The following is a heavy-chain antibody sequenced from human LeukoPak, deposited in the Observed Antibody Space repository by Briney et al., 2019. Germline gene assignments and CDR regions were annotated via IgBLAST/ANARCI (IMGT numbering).Heavy chain of an antibody. CDR3: ARVALAGIKLIAGDYYYYMDV. V-gene: IGHV3-30*01. J-gene: IGHJ6*03. Sequence: PGRSLRLSCAASGFTFSSYAMHWVRQAPGKGLEWVAVISYDGSNKYYADSVKGRFTISRDNSKNTLYLQMNSLRSEDTAVYYCARVALAGIKLIAGDYYYYMDVWGKGTTVTVSS. D-gene: IGHD6-13*01. CDR2: ISYDGSNK. CDR1: GFTFSSYA.